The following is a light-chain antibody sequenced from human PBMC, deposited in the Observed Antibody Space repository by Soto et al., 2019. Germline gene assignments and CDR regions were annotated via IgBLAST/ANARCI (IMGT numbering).Light chain of an antibody. CDR1: SSNIGAGYD. CDR3: QSYDSSLSF. V-gene: IGLV1-40*01. CDR2: GNS. Sequence: QLVLTQPPSVSGAPGQRVTISCTGSSSNIGAGYDVHWYQQLPGTAPKLLIYGNSNRPSGVPDRFSGSKSGTSASLAITGLQAEDEADYYCQSYDSSLSFFGTGTKVTVL. J-gene: IGLJ1*01.